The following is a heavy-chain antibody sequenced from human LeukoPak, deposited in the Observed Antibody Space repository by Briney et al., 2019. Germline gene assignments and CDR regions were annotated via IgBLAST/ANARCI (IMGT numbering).Heavy chain of an antibody. V-gene: IGHV4-31*03. J-gene: IGHJ6*02. CDR3: ARSLGSLGGYGMDV. CDR1: GGSISSGGYY. D-gene: IGHD1-26*01. Sequence: PSETLSLTCTVSGGSISSGGYYWSWIRQHPGKGLEWIGYIYCSGSTYYNPSLKSRVTISVDTSKNQFSLKLSSVTAADTAVYYCARSLGSLGGYGMDVRGQGTTVTVSS. CDR2: IYCSGST.